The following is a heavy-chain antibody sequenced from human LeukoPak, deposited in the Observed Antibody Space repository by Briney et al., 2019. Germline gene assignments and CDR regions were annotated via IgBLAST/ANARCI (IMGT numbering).Heavy chain of an antibody. J-gene: IGHJ6*03. CDR3: ARGRTITTIWGRIVGRRPWYMDV. V-gene: IGHV1-8*01. CDR2: MNPNSGNT. D-gene: IGHD3-22*01. CDR1: GYTFTSYD. Sequence: GASVKVSCKASGYTFTSYDINWVRQATGQGLEWMGWMNPNSGNTGYAQKFQGRVTMTRNTSISTAYMELSSLRSEDTAVYYCARGRTITTIWGRIVGRRPWYMDVWGKGTTVTISS.